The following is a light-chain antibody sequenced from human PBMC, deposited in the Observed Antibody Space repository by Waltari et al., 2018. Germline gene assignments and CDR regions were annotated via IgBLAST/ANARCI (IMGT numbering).Light chain of an antibody. Sequence: DIQMTQSPASLSASIGDRVIITCRASQTISTYLNWYQQKMVQAPKLLISAASTLHNGVPPRFSGSGSGTDFTLTISSVQPEDFGDFFCQQSFYVPISFSQGTRLDIK. CDR3: QQSFYVPIS. J-gene: IGKJ5*01. CDR1: QTISTY. V-gene: IGKV1-39*01. CDR2: AAS.